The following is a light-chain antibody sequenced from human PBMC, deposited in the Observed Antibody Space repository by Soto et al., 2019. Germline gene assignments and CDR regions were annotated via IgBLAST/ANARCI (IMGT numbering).Light chain of an antibody. CDR1: SSNIGSIT. V-gene: IGLV1-44*01. CDR2: SNN. J-gene: IGLJ3*02. Sequence: QSVLTQPPSASGTPGQRVTISCSGSSSNIGSITVNWYQQLPGTAPKLLIYSNNQRPSGVPDRFSGSKSGTSASLAISGLQSEDEPDYYCAAWDDSLHGWVFGGGTKLTVL. CDR3: AAWDDSLHGWV.